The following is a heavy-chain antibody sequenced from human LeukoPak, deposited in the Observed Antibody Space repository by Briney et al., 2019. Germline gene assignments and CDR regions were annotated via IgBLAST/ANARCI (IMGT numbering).Heavy chain of an antibody. D-gene: IGHD3-10*01. CDR3: ARYGSGNLDY. Sequence: GGSLRLSCAASGFTFSSYGMSWVRQAPGKGLEWVSAIGGSGGSTYYADSVKGRFTISRDNSKNSLYLQMNSLRAEDTAVYYCARYGSGNLDYWGQGTLVTVSS. CDR1: GFTFSSYG. V-gene: IGHV3-23*01. J-gene: IGHJ4*02. CDR2: IGGSGGST.